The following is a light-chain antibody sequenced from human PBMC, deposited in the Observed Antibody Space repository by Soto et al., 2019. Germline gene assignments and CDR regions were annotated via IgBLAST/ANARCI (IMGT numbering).Light chain of an antibody. CDR3: QSYDSSLTVV. V-gene: IGLV1-40*01. CDR2: GNI. CDR1: SSNIGAGYD. Sequence: QSVLTQPPSVSGAPGQRVTIYCTGSSSNIGAGYDVHWYQQVPGTAPKLLIYGNINRPSGVPDRFSGSKSGTSASLAITGRQADDEADYYCQSYDSSLTVVFGGGTKVTVL. J-gene: IGLJ2*01.